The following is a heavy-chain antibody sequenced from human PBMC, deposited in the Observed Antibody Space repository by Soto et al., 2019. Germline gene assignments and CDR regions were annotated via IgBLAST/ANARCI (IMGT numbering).Heavy chain of an antibody. CDR2: INPKSGNT. D-gene: IGHD3-3*01. Sequence: QVQLVQSGAEVMKPGASVKVSCKASGYSLTDYYMHWVRQAPGQGLEWLGLINPKSGNTGYAQKFQGRVTMTRDTSLSTAYMELSSLRSDDTAVYYCASHSTRYRLEFWGQGTLGTVSS. V-gene: IGHV1-2*02. CDR1: GYSLTDYY. CDR3: ASHSTRYRLEF. J-gene: IGHJ4*02.